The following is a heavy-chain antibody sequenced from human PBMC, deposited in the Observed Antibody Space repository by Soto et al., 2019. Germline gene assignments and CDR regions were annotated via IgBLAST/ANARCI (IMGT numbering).Heavy chain of an antibody. CDR2: INHSGST. J-gene: IGHJ6*02. CDR1: GGSFSGYY. CDR3: ARRGGHRGWLHYGMDV. Sequence: SETLSLPASVYGGSFSGYYWGWSRQPPGKGLEWIGEINHSGSTNYNPSLKSRVTISVDTSKNQFSLKLSSVTAADTAVYYCARRGGHRGWLHYGMDVWGQGNKLTVS. D-gene: IGHD6-19*01. V-gene: IGHV4-34*01.